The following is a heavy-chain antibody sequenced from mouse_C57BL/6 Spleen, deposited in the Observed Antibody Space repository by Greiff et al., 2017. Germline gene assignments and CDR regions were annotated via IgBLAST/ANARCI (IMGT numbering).Heavy chain of an antibody. CDR2: INPNNGGT. D-gene: IGHD1-1*01. CDR1: GYTFTDYY. V-gene: IGHV1-26*01. Sequence: VQLQQSGPELVKPGASVKISCKASGYTFTDYYMNWVKPSHGKSLEWIGDINPNNGGTSYNQKFKGKATLTVDKSSSTAYMELRSLTSEDSAVYYCARHYYGSSYWYFDVWGTGTTVTVSS. J-gene: IGHJ1*03. CDR3: ARHYYGSSYWYFDV.